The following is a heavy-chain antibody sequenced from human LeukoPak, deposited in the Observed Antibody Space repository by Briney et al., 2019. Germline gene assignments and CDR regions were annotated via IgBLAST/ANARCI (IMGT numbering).Heavy chain of an antibody. CDR3: ARSVDPYYYYYMDV. CDR2: IYYSGST. CDR1: GGSFSGYY. D-gene: IGHD5-12*01. J-gene: IGHJ6*03. V-gene: IGHV4-59*01. Sequence: PSETLSLTCAVYGGSFSGYYWSWIRQPPGKGLEWIGYIYYSGSTNYNPSLKSRVTISVDTSKNQFSLKLSSVTAADTAVYYCARSVDPYYYYYMDVWGKGTTVTVSS.